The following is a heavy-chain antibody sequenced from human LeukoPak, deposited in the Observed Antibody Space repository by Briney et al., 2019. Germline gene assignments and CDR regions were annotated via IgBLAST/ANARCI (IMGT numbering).Heavy chain of an antibody. V-gene: IGHV1-18*04. D-gene: IGHD3-16*02. CDR3: ARDQYDSVWGSYRPYFDF. Sequence: ASVKVSCKASGYTFSSYGIIWVRQAPGQGLEWMGSISPYTGDTKYAERLQDRVIMTTGTSTRTAYMELRSLTSDDTAVFYCARDQYDSVWGSYRPYFDFWGQGTLVTVSS. J-gene: IGHJ4*02. CDR1: GYTFSSYG. CDR2: ISPYTGDT.